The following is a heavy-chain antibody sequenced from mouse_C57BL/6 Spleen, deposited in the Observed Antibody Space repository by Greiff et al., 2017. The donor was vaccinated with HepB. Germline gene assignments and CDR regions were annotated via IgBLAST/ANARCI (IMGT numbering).Heavy chain of an antibody. D-gene: IGHD5-1*01. V-gene: IGHV2-2*01. J-gene: IGHJ4*01. CDR1: GFSLTSYG. CDR2: IWSGGST. CDR3: ARNYLHYYAMDY. Sequence: VQLQQSGPGLVQPSQSLSITCTVSGFSLTSYGVHWVRQSPGKGLEWLGVIWSGGSTDYNAAFLSRLSISKDNSKSQVFFKMNSLQADDTAIYYCARNYLHYYAMDYWGQGTSVTVSS.